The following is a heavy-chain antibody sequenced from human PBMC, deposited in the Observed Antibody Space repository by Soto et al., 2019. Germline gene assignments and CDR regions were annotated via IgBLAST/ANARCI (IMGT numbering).Heavy chain of an antibody. J-gene: IGHJ5*02. CDR3: ARGLNWFDP. CDR1: GGSFSGYY. Sequence: PWETLSLTCAVYGGSFSGYYWSWIRRPPGKGLEWIGYIYYSGSTNYNPSLKSRVTISVDTSKNQFSLKLSSVTAADTAVYYCARGLNWFDPWGQGSLVTV. CDR2: IYYSGST. V-gene: IGHV4-59*01.